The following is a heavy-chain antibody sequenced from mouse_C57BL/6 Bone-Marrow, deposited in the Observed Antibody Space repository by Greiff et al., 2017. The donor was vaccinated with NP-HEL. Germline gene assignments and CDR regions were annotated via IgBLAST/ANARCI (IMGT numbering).Heavy chain of an antibody. CDR2: INRDGGST. D-gene: IGHD2-5*01. Sequence: EVQLLESGAGLVQPGASVKLSCESSEYAFPCYDMSWVRQTPEQSLEWVAAINRDGGSTYYPDTMERRSTISRDNTTKTLYLQMSSVRSEDTALYYCAPTIVTTEGFDDWGQGTTLTVSS. J-gene: IGHJ2*01. CDR1: EYAFPCYD. V-gene: IGHV5-2*01. CDR3: APTIVTTEGFDD.